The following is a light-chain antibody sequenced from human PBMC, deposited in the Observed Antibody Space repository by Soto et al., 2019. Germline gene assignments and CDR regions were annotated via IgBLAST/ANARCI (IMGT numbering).Light chain of an antibody. CDR3: QQSYSTLT. Sequence: DIQMTQSPSSLSASVGDRVTITCRASQSISSYLNWYQQKPGKAPKLLIYAASSLQSGVPSRFSGSEYGTDFTLTISSLQPEDFTTYYCQQSYSTLTFGPGTKVDI. J-gene: IGKJ3*01. CDR2: AAS. CDR1: QSISSY. V-gene: IGKV1-39*01.